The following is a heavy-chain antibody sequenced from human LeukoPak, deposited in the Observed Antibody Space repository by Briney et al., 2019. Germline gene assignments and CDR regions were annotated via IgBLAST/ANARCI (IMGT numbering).Heavy chain of an antibody. J-gene: IGHJ5*01. CDR3: TRGWDS. V-gene: IGHV1-8*01. CDR1: GYTFSNYD. Sequence: GASVKVSCKASGYTFSNYDTNWVRQAPGQGLEWMGWMNPDSDDADYAQKFQGRFSITMNTSITTAYMELSSLGFEDTAVYFCTRGWDSWGQGTLVTVSS. CDR2: MNPDSDDA.